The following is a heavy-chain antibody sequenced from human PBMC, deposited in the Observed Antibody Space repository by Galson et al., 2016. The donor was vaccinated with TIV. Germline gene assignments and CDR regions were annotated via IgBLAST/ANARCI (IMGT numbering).Heavy chain of an antibody. D-gene: IGHD3-9*01. Sequence: SVKVSCKASGYSFSDYHIHWVRQAPGQGLQWMGWINPKDGDTYYAQDFQGRVTMTRDTSFTTAYLEMSRLRSDDTALYYCARDYDLLTGYSSFDCWGQGPVVTVAS. CDR1: GYSFSDYH. CDR2: INPKDGDT. V-gene: IGHV1-2*02. CDR3: ARDYDLLTGYSSFDC. J-gene: IGHJ4*02.